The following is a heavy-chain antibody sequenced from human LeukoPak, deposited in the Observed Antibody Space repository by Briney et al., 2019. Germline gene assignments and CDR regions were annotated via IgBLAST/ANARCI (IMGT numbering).Heavy chain of an antibody. CDR1: GFTFSSYA. CDR3: AKGGGWLYYFDY. CDR2: ITGSGGST. V-gene: IGHV3-23*01. Sequence: PGGSLRLSCAASGFTFSSYAMGWVRQAPGKGLEWVSTITGSGGSTYYADSVKGRFTISRDNSKNTLYLQMNSLRAEDTAVYYCAKGGGWLYYFDYWGQGTLVTVSS. D-gene: IGHD4-23*01. J-gene: IGHJ4*02.